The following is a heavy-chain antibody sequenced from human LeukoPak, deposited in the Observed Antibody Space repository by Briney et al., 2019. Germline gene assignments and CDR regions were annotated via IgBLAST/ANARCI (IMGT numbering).Heavy chain of an antibody. D-gene: IGHD4-17*01. J-gene: IGHJ4*02. CDR2: INPNSGGT. CDR3: AASPVVQSYGDARIDY. Sequence: ASVKVSCKASGYTFTGYYMHWVRQAPGQGLEWMGWINPNSGGTNYAQKFQGRVTMTRDTSISTAYMELSSLRSEDTAVYYCAASPVVQSYGDARIDYWGQGTLVTVSS. CDR1: GYTFTGYY. V-gene: IGHV1-2*02.